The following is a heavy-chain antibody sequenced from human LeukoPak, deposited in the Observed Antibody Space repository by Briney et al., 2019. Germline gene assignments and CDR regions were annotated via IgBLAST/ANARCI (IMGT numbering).Heavy chain of an antibody. J-gene: IGHJ4*02. CDR3: ARVLAAAGTPPFDY. CDR1: GYTFTGYY. V-gene: IGHV1-2*04. Sequence: GASVKVSCKASGYTFTGYYMHWVRQAPGQGLEWMGWINPNSGGTNYAQKFQGWVTMTRDTSISTAYMELSRLRSDDTAVYYCARVLAAAGTPPFDYWGQGTLVTVSS. CDR2: INPNSGGT. D-gene: IGHD6-13*01.